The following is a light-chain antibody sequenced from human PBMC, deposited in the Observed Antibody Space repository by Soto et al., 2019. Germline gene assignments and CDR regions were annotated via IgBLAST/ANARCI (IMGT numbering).Light chain of an antibody. CDR3: QQYNNWPHT. CDR1: QSVSSK. Sequence: EIVMTQSPATLSVSPGERATLSCSASQSVSSKLAWFQQKPGQAPSLLIYGVSTRATGVPVRFSGSGSGTEFTLTINSLQSEDFAVYYCQQYNNWPHTFGQGTKVDIK. CDR2: GVS. J-gene: IGKJ2*01. V-gene: IGKV3-15*01.